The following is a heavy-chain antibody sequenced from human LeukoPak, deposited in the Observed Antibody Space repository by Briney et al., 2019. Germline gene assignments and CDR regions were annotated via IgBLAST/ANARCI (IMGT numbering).Heavy chain of an antibody. V-gene: IGHV1-8*01. J-gene: IGHJ4*02. Sequence: ASVKVSCKASGYTFTSYDINWVRQATGQGLEWMGWMNPNSGNTGYEQKFQRRVTMTRNTSISTAYMELSSLRSEDTAVYYCARGLSVRNYDSSGYSYDYWGQGTLVTVSS. D-gene: IGHD3-22*01. CDR2: MNPNSGNT. CDR1: GYTFTSYD. CDR3: ARGLSVRNYDSSGYSYDY.